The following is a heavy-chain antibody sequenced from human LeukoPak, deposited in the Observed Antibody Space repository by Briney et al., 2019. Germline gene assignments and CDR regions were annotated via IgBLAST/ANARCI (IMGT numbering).Heavy chain of an antibody. CDR1: GGSFSGYY. CDR2: INHSGST. Sequence: KPSETLSLTCAVYGGSFSGYYWSWIRQPPGKGLEWIGEINHSGSTNYNPSLRSRVTISVDTSKNQFSLQLNSVTPEDTAVYYCARGVGWNYYYWFDPWGQGTLVTVSS. V-gene: IGHV4-34*01. J-gene: IGHJ5*02. CDR3: ARGVGWNYYYWFDP. D-gene: IGHD1-7*01.